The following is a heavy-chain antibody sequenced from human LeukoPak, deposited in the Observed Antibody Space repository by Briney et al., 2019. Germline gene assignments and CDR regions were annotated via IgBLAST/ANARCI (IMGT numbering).Heavy chain of an antibody. D-gene: IGHD2-21*02. CDR3: ARTGVTAIPEYFQH. CDR1: GYTFSSYA. J-gene: IGHJ1*01. Sequence: GASVTVSCKASGYTFSSYAISWVRQAPGQGLEWMGGIIPIFGTANYAQKFQGRVTITADESTSTAYMELSSLRSEDTAVYYCARTGVTAIPEYFQHWGQGTLVTVSS. V-gene: IGHV1-69*13. CDR2: IIPIFGTA.